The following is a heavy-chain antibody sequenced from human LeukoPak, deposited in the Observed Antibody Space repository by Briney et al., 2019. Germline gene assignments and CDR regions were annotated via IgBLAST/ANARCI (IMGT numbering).Heavy chain of an antibody. Sequence: SETLSLTCAVYGGSFSGYYWSWIRQPPGKGLEWIGSIYYSGRSYYKVSLKSRVIISLDTPNNQFSLKVSSVAAADTALYYCARVPLSTAYLHYYSMDVWGKGTTVTVSS. J-gene: IGHJ6*03. CDR1: GGSFSGYY. CDR2: IYYSGRS. V-gene: IGHV4-34*01. D-gene: IGHD2-21*02. CDR3: ARVPLSTAYLHYYSMDV.